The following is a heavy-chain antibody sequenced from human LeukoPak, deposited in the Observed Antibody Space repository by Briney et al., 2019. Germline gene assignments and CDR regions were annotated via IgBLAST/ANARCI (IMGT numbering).Heavy chain of an antibody. D-gene: IGHD1-1*01. Sequence: GGSVRLSCAASGFTFSDNYMTWVRQAPGKGLEWLSYISGNGGVIQYADSVKGRFTISRDNAKNLLYLQMDSLRVEDTAIYYCARDPRTVRIWGQGTLVTVSS. CDR3: ARDPRTVRI. CDR2: ISGNGGVI. CDR1: GFTFSDNY. J-gene: IGHJ4*02. V-gene: IGHV3-11*04.